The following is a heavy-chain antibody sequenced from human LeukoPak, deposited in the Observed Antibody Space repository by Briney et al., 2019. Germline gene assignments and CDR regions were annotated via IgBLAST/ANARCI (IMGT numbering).Heavy chain of an antibody. Sequence: PGGSLRLSCAASGFIFSTYDIHWVRQAPGKGLEWVAVISYDGSNKYYADSVKGRFTISRDNSKNTLYLQMNSLRAEDTAVYYCARVPQPTRAVGWYYFDYWGQGTLVTVSS. CDR3: ARVPQPTRAVGWYYFDY. CDR2: ISYDGSNK. V-gene: IGHV3-30-3*01. J-gene: IGHJ4*02. CDR1: GFIFSTYD. D-gene: IGHD6-19*01.